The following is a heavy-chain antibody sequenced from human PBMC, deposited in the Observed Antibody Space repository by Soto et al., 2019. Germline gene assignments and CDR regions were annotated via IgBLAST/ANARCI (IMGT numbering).Heavy chain of an antibody. CDR1: GGSVSSYY. J-gene: IGHJ4*02. V-gene: IGHV4-59*08. CDR3: ARHSNRNYGLYYFDY. D-gene: IGHD4-4*01. CDR2: IYYSGST. Sequence: LSLTCTVSGGSVSSYYWSWIRQPPGKGLEWIGYIYYSGSTKYNPSLKSRVTMSVDTSNNQFSLKMSSVAAADTAVYYCARHSNRNYGLYYFDYWGLGALVTVSS.